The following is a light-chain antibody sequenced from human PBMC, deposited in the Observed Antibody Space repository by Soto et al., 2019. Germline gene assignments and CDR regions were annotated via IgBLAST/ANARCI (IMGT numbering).Light chain of an antibody. CDR2: WAS. CDR1: QSVLYSSNNKKY. J-gene: IGKJ2*01. V-gene: IGKV4-1*01. CDR3: QQYYSAHHA. Sequence: DIVMTQYPDSLAVSLGERATINCKSSQSVLYSSNNKKYLAWYQQRPGQPPNLLIYWASTRESGVPDRFSGSGSGTDVTLTISSLQAEDVAVYYCQQYYSAHHACGQGTKLENK.